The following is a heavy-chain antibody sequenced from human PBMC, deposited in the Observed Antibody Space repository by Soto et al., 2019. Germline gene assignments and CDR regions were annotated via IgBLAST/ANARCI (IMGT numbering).Heavy chain of an antibody. V-gene: IGHV3-64*01. CDR2: ISSNGGST. J-gene: IGHJ3*02. CDR1: GFTFSSYA. D-gene: IGHD3-10*01. CDR3: AITVSGEAFDI. Sequence: EVQLVESGGGLVQPGGSLRLSCAASGFTFSSYAMHWVRQAPGKGLEYVSAISSNGGSTYYANSVKGRFTISRDNSKNKLYLQRGGLRAEDMAVCYGAITVSGEAFDIWGQGTMVTVSS.